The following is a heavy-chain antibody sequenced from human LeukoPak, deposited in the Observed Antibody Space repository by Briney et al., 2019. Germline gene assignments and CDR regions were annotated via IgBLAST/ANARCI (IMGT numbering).Heavy chain of an antibody. V-gene: IGHV3-21*01. CDR2: ISSSSSYM. Sequence: GGSLRLSCAASGFTFSSYSMNWVRQAPGKGLEWVSSISSSSSYMYYADSVKGRFTISRDNAKNSLYLQMNSLRAEDTAVYYCARALNGDFDYWGQGTLVTVSS. CDR3: ARALNGDFDY. CDR1: GFTFSSYS. J-gene: IGHJ4*02.